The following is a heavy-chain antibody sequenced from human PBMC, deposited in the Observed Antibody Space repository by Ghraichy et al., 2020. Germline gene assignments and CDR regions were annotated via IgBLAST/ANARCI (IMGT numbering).Heavy chain of an antibody. CDR3: ARDQASDYGDYLVMGHGMDV. Sequence: ASVKVSCKASGYTFTSYGISWVRQAPGQGLEWMGWISAYNGNTNYAQKLQGRVTMTTDTSTSTAYMELRSLRSDDTAVYYCARDQASDYGDYLVMGHGMDVWGQGTTVTVSS. CDR1: GYTFTSYG. D-gene: IGHD4-17*01. J-gene: IGHJ6*02. CDR2: ISAYNGNT. V-gene: IGHV1-18*04.